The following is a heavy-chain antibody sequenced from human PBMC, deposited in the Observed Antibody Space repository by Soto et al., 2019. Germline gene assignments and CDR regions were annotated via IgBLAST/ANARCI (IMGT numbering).Heavy chain of an antibody. Sequence: QVHLVQSGAEVKKPGSSVKVSCKASGGTFSPYTINWVRQAPGQGLEWMGRIITFLGVTNHAQKFQDRVTITVDKSTSTAYLEFRSLRSEDTAVDYCTRYWDSSVSTWEFWGHWGQGTLVTVSS. J-gene: IGHJ4*02. CDR3: TRYWDSSVSTWEFWGH. CDR2: IITFLGVT. D-gene: IGHD1-26*01. V-gene: IGHV1-69*02. CDR1: GGTFSPYT.